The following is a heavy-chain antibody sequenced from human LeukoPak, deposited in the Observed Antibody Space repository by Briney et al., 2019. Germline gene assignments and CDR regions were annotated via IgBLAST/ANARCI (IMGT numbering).Heavy chain of an antibody. Sequence: SQTLSLTCTVSGGSISSGGHYWSWIRQPPGTGLEWIGYIYYSGSTNYNPSLKSRVTISVDTSKNQFSLKLSSVTAADTAVYYCARDPDYYDSSGSSGYFDLWGRGTLVTVSS. CDR3: ARDPDYYDSSGSSGYFDL. J-gene: IGHJ2*01. D-gene: IGHD3-22*01. CDR1: GGSISSGGHY. V-gene: IGHV4-61*08. CDR2: IYYSGST.